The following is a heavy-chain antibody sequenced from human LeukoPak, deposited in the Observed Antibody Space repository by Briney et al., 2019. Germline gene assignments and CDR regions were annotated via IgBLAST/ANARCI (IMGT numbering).Heavy chain of an antibody. Sequence: GRSLRLSCAASGFTFSSYGMHWVRQAPGKGLEWVAVISYDGSNKYYADSVKGRFTTSRDNSKNTLYLQMNSLRAEDTAVYYCARDRPPYSSGWSVAFDIWGQGTMVTVSS. CDR3: ARDRPPYSSGWSVAFDI. CDR1: GFTFSSYG. V-gene: IGHV3-30*03. D-gene: IGHD6-19*01. J-gene: IGHJ3*02. CDR2: ISYDGSNK.